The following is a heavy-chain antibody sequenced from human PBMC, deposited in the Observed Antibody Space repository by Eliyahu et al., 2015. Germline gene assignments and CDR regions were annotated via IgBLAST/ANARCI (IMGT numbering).Heavy chain of an antibody. J-gene: IGHJ4*02. D-gene: IGHD2-15*01. CDR2: MNPGGGST. Sequence: QVQLVQSGAEVKKPGASVKVSCKASGYXFTSYLYAQGAPQAPGQGLEWMGIMNPGGGSTTYAQKFQGRVTMTSDTSTSTVYMDLNSLISEDTAVYYCARCFSGGSCYDLGYWSQGTLVTVSS. V-gene: IGHV1-46*01. CDR3: ARCFSGGSCYDLGY. CDR1: GYXFTSYL.